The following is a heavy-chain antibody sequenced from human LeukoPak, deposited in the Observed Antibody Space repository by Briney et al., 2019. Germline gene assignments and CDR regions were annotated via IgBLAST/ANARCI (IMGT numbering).Heavy chain of an antibody. CDR3: ARDRGAYCSGGSCYSRNWFDP. V-gene: IGHV3-48*04. Sequence: GGSLRLSCAASGFTFSSYSMNWVRQAPGKGLEGVSYISSSSSTIYYADSVKGRFTISRDNAKNTLYLQMNSLRAEDTAVYYCARDRGAYCSGGSCYSRNWFDPWGQGTLVTVSS. CDR1: GFTFSSYS. CDR2: ISSSSSTI. J-gene: IGHJ5*02. D-gene: IGHD2-15*01.